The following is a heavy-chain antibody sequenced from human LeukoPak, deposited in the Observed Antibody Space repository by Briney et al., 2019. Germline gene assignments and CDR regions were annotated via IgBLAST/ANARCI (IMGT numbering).Heavy chain of an antibody. Sequence: QPGGSLRLSCAASGFTFSSYAMSWVRQAPGKGLEWVSAISGSGGSTYYADPVKGRFTISRDNSKNTLYLQMDSLRAEDTAVYYCAKSRYEFYGDFYYFDYWGQGTLVTVSS. CDR2: ISGSGGST. V-gene: IGHV3-23*01. CDR3: AKSRYEFYGDFYYFDY. J-gene: IGHJ4*02. D-gene: IGHD4-17*01. CDR1: GFTFSSYA.